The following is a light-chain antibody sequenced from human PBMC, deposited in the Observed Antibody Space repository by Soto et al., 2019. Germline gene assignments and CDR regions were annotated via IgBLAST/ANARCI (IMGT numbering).Light chain of an antibody. Sequence: DIQMTQSPSSLSASVGDRVTITCRASQGISNYLAWYQQKPGKVPKLLIFDASTLQSGVPSRFSGSGSGTDFTLTISSLQHEDVATYYCQKYNSAPPGTFGQGTKVEIK. J-gene: IGKJ1*01. CDR1: QGISNY. CDR3: QKYNSAPPGT. CDR2: DAS. V-gene: IGKV1-27*01.